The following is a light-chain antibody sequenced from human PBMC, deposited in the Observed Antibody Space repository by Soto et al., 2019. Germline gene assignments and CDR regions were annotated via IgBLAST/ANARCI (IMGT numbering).Light chain of an antibody. V-gene: IGKV1-17*03. CDR1: QGISHY. CDR3: LQHNSYPLS. CDR2: GAY. J-gene: IGKJ4*01. Sequence: DIQMTQSPSTMSASVGDRVTITGRASQGISHYLAWFQQRPGKVPKRLIYGAYTLESGVPSRFSRSGAGTEFTHTISSLQPEDFATYYCLQHNSYPLSFGGGTKVE.